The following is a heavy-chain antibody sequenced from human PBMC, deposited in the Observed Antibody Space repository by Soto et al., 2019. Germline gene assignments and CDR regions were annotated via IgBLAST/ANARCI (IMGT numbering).Heavy chain of an antibody. CDR1: GFTFRNYY. J-gene: IGHJ4*02. CDR2: ISPGSRYP. V-gene: IGHV3-11*06. Sequence: GGSLRLSCASSGFTFRNYYMSWIRQAPGKGLEWLSYISPGSRYPAYADSVKGRFTISRDNARRSLSLQMNSLTVDDTAIYYCVRGGGGGLFDNWGRGALVTVSS. D-gene: IGHD2-15*01. CDR3: VRGGGGGLFDN.